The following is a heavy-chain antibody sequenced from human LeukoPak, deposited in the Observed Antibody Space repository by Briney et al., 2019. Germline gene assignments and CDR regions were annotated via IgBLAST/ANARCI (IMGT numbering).Heavy chain of an antibody. D-gene: IGHD3-10*01. Sequence: ASVRVSCKTSGYTFTDYDITWVRQAPGQGLEWMGRVSPYNGNTYYSQRFQDRVTITKDTSTGTAYMDVRNLRTDDTAMYYCARNGRVRRVVKDLFEYWGQGTLVAVSS. J-gene: IGHJ4*02. CDR3: ARNGRVRRVVKDLFEY. V-gene: IGHV1-18*01. CDR2: VSPYNGNT. CDR1: GYTFTDYD.